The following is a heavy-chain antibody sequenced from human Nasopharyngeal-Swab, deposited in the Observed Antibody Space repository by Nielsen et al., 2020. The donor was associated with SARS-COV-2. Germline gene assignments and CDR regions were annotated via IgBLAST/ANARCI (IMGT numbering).Heavy chain of an antibody. J-gene: IGHJ3*02. Sequence: ASVQVSCKASGYSFNTYYMHWVRQAPAQALEWMGLISCDDGTRKYAQKFRGRVTMTRDTSTNTVYLDLSSLQSEDTAVYYCARGPNPHNAFDIWGQGTMVTVSS. D-gene: IGHD1-14*01. CDR2: ISCDDGTR. CDR3: ARGPNPHNAFDI. CDR1: GYSFNTYY. V-gene: IGHV1-46*02.